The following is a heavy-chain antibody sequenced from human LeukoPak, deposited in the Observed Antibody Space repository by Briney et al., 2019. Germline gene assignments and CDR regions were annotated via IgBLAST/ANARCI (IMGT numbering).Heavy chain of an antibody. CDR1: GFTFSSYE. CDR3: ARTRWELDPDAFDI. J-gene: IGHJ3*02. D-gene: IGHD1-26*01. Sequence: PGGSLRLSCAASGFTFSSYEMNWVRQAPGKGLEWVSYISSSGSTIYYADSVKGRFTISRDNAKNSLYLQMNSLRAEDTAVYYCARTRWELDPDAFDIWGQGPMVTVSS. CDR2: ISSSGSTI. V-gene: IGHV3-48*03.